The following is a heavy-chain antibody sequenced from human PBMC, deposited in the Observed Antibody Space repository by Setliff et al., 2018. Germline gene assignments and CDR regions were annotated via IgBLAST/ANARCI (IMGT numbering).Heavy chain of an antibody. J-gene: IGHJ4*02. CDR3: ARGVSSVSWTPRY. CDR2: IHYSGST. Sequence: SETLSLTCSVSGASITDSYWNWIRQPPGKGLEWVGYIHYSGSTSYNPSLKSRVTMSVDISKSQFSLKLTSVTPADTAVYFCARGVSSVSWTPRYWGRGILVTVSS. CDR1: GASITDSY. V-gene: IGHV4-59*01. D-gene: IGHD6-19*01.